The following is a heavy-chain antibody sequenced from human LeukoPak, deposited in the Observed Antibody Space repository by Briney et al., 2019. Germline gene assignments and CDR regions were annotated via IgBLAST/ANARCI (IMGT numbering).Heavy chain of an antibody. J-gene: IGHJ4*02. CDR2: ISGSGDNT. Sequence: PGGSLRLSCATSGFTFSTYAMNWVRQAPGQGLEWVSCISGSGDNTYYADSVRGRFTISRDKSKSTVYLQMNSLGVEDTAIYYCARGRKLGAPTYSFDYWGQGTLVTVSS. V-gene: IGHV3-23*01. CDR1: GFTFSTYA. D-gene: IGHD1-26*01. CDR3: ARGRKLGAPTYSFDY.